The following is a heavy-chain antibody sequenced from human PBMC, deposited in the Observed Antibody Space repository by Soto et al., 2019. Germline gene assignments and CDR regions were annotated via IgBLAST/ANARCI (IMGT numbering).Heavy chain of an antibody. V-gene: IGHV3-21*06. Sequence: PGGSLRLSCAASGFTFTRYSMNWVRQAPGKGLEWVSSISSTTNYIYYGDSMKGRFTISRDNAKNSLYLEMTSLRAEDTAVYYCARESEDLTSTFDYWGQGTLVTVSS. CDR1: GFTFTRYS. J-gene: IGHJ4*02. CDR2: ISSTTNYI. CDR3: ARESEDLTSTFDY.